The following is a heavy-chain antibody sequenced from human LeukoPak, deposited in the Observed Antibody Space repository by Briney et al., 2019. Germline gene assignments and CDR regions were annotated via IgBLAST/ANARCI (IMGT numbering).Heavy chain of an antibody. CDR1: GGSFSGYY. J-gene: IGHJ5*02. CDR3: ARDRTGPLSYYYGIDP. D-gene: IGHD3-10*01. Sequence: ASETLSLTCAVYGGSFSGYYWSWIRQPPGKGLEWIGEINHSGSTNYNPSLKSRVTISVDTSKNQFSLKLSSVTAADTAVYYCARDRTGPLSYYYGIDPWGQGTLVTVSS. CDR2: INHSGST. V-gene: IGHV4-34*01.